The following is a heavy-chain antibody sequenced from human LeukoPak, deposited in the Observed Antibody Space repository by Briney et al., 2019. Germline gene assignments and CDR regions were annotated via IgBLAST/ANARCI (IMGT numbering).Heavy chain of an antibody. CDR1: GGSISSGGYS. V-gene: IGHV4-30-2*01. CDR3: ARSSVVGATLVAFDI. Sequence: SETLSLTCAVSGGSISSGGYSWSWIRQPPGKGLEWIGYIYHSGSTYYNPSLKSRVTISVDRSKNQFSLKLSSVTAADTAVYYCARSSVVGATLVAFDIWGQGTMVTVSS. J-gene: IGHJ3*02. D-gene: IGHD1-26*01. CDR2: IYHSGST.